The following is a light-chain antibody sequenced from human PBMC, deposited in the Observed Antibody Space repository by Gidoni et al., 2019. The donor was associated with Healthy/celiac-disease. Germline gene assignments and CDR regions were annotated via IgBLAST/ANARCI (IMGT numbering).Light chain of an antibody. CDR3: QQYGSLLFT. CDR1: QRVSHSD. CDR2: GAS. V-gene: IGKV3-20*01. Sequence: ELVLTQSPGTLSLSPGERATLSCRASQRVSHSDLAWDQQEPGQAPRPLLYGASSRATGIPDRFSGSGSGTNLTLTISRMEPEDFAVYYCQQYGSLLFTFXPXNKVDIK. J-gene: IGKJ3*01.